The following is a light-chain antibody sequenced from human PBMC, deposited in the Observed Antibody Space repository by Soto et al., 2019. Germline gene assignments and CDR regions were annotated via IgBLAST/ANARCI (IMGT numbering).Light chain of an antibody. Sequence: EIGMTQSPASLSVSPGERVTLSCRASQSISTELAWYQQKPGQPPRLLIYGASTRATGIPARFSGSGSGTDFTLTIDGLEPEDFVVYYCQQYGYSPITFGQGTRLENK. CDR2: GAS. V-gene: IGKV3-15*01. CDR1: QSISTE. CDR3: QQYGYSPIT. J-gene: IGKJ5*01.